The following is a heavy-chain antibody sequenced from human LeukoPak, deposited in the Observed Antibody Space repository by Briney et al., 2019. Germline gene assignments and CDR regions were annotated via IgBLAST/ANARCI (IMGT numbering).Heavy chain of an antibody. CDR2: IWYDGTNE. V-gene: IGHV3-33*01. CDR1: GFTFSTYG. J-gene: IGHJ6*02. Sequence: PGGSLRLSYAASGFTFSTYGMHWVRQAPGKGLEWVVVIWYDGTNEYYADSVKGRFTISRDNSKNTLYLQMISLRAEDTALYFCARDYGSGRGVEISYYHYGMDVWGQGTTVTVSS. D-gene: IGHD3-10*01. CDR3: ARDYGSGRGVEISYYHYGMDV.